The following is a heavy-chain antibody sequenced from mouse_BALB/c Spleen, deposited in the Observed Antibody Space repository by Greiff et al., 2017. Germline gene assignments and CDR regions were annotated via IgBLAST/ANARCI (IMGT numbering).Heavy chain of an antibody. V-gene: IGHV3-2*02. D-gene: IGHD1-1*01. Sequence: EVQLQESGPGLVKPSQSLSLTCTVTGYSITSDYAWNWIRQFPGNKLEWMGYISYSGSTSYNPSLKSRISITRDTSKNQFFLQLNSVTTEDTATYYCARAGIYYGSSGFAYWGQGTLVTVSA. J-gene: IGHJ3*01. CDR1: GYSITSDYA. CDR2: ISYSGST. CDR3: ARAGIYYGSSGFAY.